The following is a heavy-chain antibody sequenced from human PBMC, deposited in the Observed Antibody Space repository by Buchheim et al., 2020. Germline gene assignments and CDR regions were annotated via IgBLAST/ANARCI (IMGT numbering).Heavy chain of an antibody. Sequence: QVQLQQWGAGLLKPSETLSLTCAVYGGSFSGYYWSWIRQPPGKGLEWIGEINHSGSTNYNPSLKSRVTISVDTSKNQFSLKLRSVTASDTAVYYCARGYSNYYYYYYGMDVWGEGTT. CDR2: INHSGST. CDR1: GGSFSGYY. D-gene: IGHD4-11*01. J-gene: IGHJ6*02. CDR3: ARGYSNYYYYYYGMDV. V-gene: IGHV4-34*01.